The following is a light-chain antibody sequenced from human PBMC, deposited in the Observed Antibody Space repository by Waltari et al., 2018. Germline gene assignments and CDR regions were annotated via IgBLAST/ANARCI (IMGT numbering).Light chain of an antibody. Sequence: SPGERATLSCWASQSVSNYLAWYQQKPGQAPRLLIYDTSNRATGIPARFSGSGFGTDFTLTITSLEPEDFAVYYCQQRRTWPLTFGGGTKVEIK. V-gene: IGKV3-11*01. CDR2: DTS. CDR3: QQRRTWPLT. J-gene: IGKJ4*01. CDR1: QSVSNY.